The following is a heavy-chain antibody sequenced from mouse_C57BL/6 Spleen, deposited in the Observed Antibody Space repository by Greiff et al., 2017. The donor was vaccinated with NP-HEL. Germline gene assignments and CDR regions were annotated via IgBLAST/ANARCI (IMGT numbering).Heavy chain of an antibody. D-gene: IGHD2-3*01. CDR3: ARSGDGYPFDY. CDR2: INPSSGYT. J-gene: IGHJ2*01. V-gene: IGHV1-4*01. CDR1: GYTFTSYT. Sequence: VQLQESGAELARPGASVKMSCKASGYTFTSYTMHWVKQRPGQGLEWIGYINPSSGYTKYNQKFKDKATLTADKSSSTAYMQLSSLTSEDSAVYYCARSGDGYPFDYWGQGTTLTVSS.